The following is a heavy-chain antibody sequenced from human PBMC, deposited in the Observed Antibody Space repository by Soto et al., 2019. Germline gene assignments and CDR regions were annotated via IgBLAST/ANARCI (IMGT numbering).Heavy chain of an antibody. CDR1: GYTLTELS. CDR2: FDLEDGET. J-gene: IGHJ2*01. V-gene: IGHV1-24*01. Sequence: QVQLVQSGAEVKKPGASVKVSCKVSGYTLTELSMHWVRQAPGKGLEWLGGFDLEDGETIYAQKFKGRVTMTEDTSTDTAYMELSSLRSEDTAVYYCATQNLARESGGDSGHYWYFDLWGRGTLVTVSS. CDR3: ATQNLARESGGDSGHYWYFDL. D-gene: IGHD2-21*02.